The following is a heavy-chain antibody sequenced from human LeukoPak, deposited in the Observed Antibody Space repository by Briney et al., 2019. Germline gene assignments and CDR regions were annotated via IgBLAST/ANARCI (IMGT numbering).Heavy chain of an antibody. CDR1: GGSISSSSYY. V-gene: IGHV4-39*01. J-gene: IGHJ4*02. CDR3: ARHLRGYSSSEIDY. D-gene: IGHD6-6*01. CDR2: IYYSGST. Sequence: SETLSLTCTVSGGSISSSSYYWGWIRQPPGKGLEWIGSIYYSGSTYYNPSLKSRVTISVDTSKNQFSLKLSSVTAADTAVYYCARHLRGYSSSEIDYWGQGALVTVSS.